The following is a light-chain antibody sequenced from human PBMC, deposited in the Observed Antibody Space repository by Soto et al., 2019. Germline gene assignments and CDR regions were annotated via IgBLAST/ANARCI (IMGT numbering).Light chain of an antibody. V-gene: IGKV3-15*01. CDR2: AAS. Sequence: EVVMTQSPVTLSVSPGETATLSCRASQTVYSNLAWYQQKPGQAPRLLIHAASTRASGVPARFSGSGSGTEFTLTIRRLEPEEFAVYYCQQYGSSGTFGQGTKVDIK. CDR1: QTVYSN. CDR3: QQYGSSGT. J-gene: IGKJ1*01.